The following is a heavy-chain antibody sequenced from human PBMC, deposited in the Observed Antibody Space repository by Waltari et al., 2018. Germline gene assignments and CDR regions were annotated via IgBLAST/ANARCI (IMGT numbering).Heavy chain of an antibody. J-gene: IGHJ6*02. CDR1: GGSISSSSYY. CDR2: IYYSGST. D-gene: IGHD2-15*01. Sequence: QLQLQESGPGLVKPSETLSLTCTVSGGSISSSSYYWGWIRQPPGKGLEWIGSIYYSGSTYYNPSLKSRVTISVDTSKNQFSLKLSSVTAADTAVYYCARLKYCSGGSCLLRGMDVWGQGTTVTVSS. V-gene: IGHV4-39*01. CDR3: ARLKYCSGGSCLLRGMDV.